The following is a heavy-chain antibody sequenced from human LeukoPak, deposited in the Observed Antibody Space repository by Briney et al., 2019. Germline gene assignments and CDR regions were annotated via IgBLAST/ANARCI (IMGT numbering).Heavy chain of an antibody. Sequence: SETLSLTCAVSGYSISSGYYWGWIRQPPGKGLEWIGNIYHRGSTFYNPSLKSRVTISVDTSNNQFSLKLTSVTAADTAVYFCARGGPYYSATSDHWGQEILVTFSS. D-gene: IGHD3-10*01. J-gene: IGHJ4*02. CDR2: IYHRGST. CDR1: GYSISSGYY. CDR3: ARGGPYYSATSDH. V-gene: IGHV4-38-2*01.